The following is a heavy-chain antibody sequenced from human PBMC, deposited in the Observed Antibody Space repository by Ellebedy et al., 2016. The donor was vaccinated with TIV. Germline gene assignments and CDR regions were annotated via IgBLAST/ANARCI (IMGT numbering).Heavy chain of an antibody. CDR1: GFTFSSYG. Sequence: GGSLRLXXAASGFTFSSYGMHWVRQAPGKGLEWVAVIWYDGSNKYYADSVKGRFTISRDNSKNTLYLQMNSLRAEDTAVYYCARAVWEFGELFITPPNYGMDVWGQGTTVTVSS. CDR2: IWYDGSNK. CDR3: ARAVWEFGELFITPPNYGMDV. D-gene: IGHD3-10*01. J-gene: IGHJ6*02. V-gene: IGHV3-33*01.